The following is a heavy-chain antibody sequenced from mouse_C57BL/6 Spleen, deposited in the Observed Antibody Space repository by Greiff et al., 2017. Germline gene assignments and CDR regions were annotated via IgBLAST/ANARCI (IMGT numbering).Heavy chain of an antibody. D-gene: IGHD3-2*02. CDR1: GYAFSSSW. J-gene: IGHJ4*01. Sequence: QVQLQQSGPELVKPGASVKISCKASGYAFSSSWMNWVKQRPGKGLEWIGRIYPGDGDTNYNGKFKGKATLTADKSSSTAYMQLSSLTSEDSAVYFCARQTAQGVMDYWGQGTSVTVSS. CDR3: ARQTAQGVMDY. V-gene: IGHV1-82*01. CDR2: IYPGDGDT.